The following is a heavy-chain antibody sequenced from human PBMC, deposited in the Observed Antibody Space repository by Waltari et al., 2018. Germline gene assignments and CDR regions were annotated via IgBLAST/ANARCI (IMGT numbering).Heavy chain of an antibody. J-gene: IGHJ6*02. V-gene: IGHV1-69*01. CDR2: IIPIFGTA. CDR3: ASAYDYGDYTDYYYGMDV. CDR1: GGTFSSYA. D-gene: IGHD4-17*01. Sequence: QVQLVQSGAEVKKPGSSVKVSCKASGGTFSSYAISWVRRAPGQGLEWMGGIIPIFGTANYAQKFQGRVTITADESTSTAYMELSSLRSEDTAVYYCASAYDYGDYTDYYYGMDVWGQGTTVTVSS.